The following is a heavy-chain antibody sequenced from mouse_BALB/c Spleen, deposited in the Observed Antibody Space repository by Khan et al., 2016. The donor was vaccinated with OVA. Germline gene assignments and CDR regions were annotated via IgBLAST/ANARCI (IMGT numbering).Heavy chain of an antibody. D-gene: IGHD2-3*01. CDR3: ASPAYDGYYGY. V-gene: IGHV1S137*01. CDR1: GYTFTDYA. Sequence: QVQLQQSGPELVRPGVSVKISCKGSGYTFTDYAVHWMKQSHAKSLEWIGIISTYSGNTNYNQKFKGKATMTVDKSSSTAYMELARLTSEDSAIXYCASPAYDGYYGYWGQGTTLTVSS. CDR2: ISTYSGNT. J-gene: IGHJ2*01.